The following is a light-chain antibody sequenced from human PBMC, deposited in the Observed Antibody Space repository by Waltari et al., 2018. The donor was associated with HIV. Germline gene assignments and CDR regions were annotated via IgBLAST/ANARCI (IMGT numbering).Light chain of an antibody. CDR1: SSTMGPGYH. Sequence: QSLLTQPPSVSGAPGQRVTISCTRSSSTMGPGYHVHRYQQLPGTTPKLPIYDNSNRPSGVPDRFSGSKSCTSASLAITGLQAEDEADYYCQSYDSSLSIVFGTGTKVTVL. CDR2: DNS. J-gene: IGLJ1*01. CDR3: QSYDSSLSIV. V-gene: IGLV1-40*01.